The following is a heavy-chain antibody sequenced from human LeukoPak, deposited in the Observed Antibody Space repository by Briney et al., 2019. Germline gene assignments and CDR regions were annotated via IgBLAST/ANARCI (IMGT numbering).Heavy chain of an antibody. CDR1: GYTFTSYG. Sequence: ASVKVSCKASGYTFTSYGISWVRQAPGQGLEWMGWISAYNGNTNYAQKLQGRVTMTTDTSTSTAYMELRSLRSDDTAVYYCARDREEYSSPAGLDAFDIWGQGTMVTVSS. D-gene: IGHD6-6*01. V-gene: IGHV1-18*01. J-gene: IGHJ3*02. CDR2: ISAYNGNT. CDR3: ARDREEYSSPAGLDAFDI.